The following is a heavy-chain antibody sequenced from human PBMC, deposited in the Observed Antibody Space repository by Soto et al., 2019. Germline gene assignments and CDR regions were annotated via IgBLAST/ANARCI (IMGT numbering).Heavy chain of an antibody. Sequence: PGGSLRLSCAASGFSFSTFDINWVRQAPGKGLDWVSVIWYDGSNKYYADSVKGRFSISRDNSKNTLYLQMNSLRAEDTAVYYCARGNYESSGYPDYWGQGTPVTVSS. V-gene: IGHV3-33*01. CDR3: ARGNYESSGYPDY. CDR1: GFSFSTFD. J-gene: IGHJ4*02. D-gene: IGHD3-22*01. CDR2: IWYDGSNK.